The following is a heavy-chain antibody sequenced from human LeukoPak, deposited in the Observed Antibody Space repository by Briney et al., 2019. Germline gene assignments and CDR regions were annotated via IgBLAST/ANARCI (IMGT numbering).Heavy chain of an antibody. CDR1: GFTVRSNY. CDR2: IYRDGTT. V-gene: IGHV3-66*01. Sequence: QPGGSLRLSCAGSGFTVRSNYMNWVRQAPGKGLEWVSLIYRDGTTYYADSVKGRFTISRDDSKNTLFLQMNSLRAEDTAVYYCAKEMATITAFDYWGQGTLVTVSS. D-gene: IGHD5-24*01. J-gene: IGHJ4*02. CDR3: AKEMATITAFDY.